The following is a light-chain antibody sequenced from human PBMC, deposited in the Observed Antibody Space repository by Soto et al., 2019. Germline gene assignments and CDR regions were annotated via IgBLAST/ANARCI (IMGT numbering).Light chain of an antibody. V-gene: IGKV4-1*01. CDR2: WAS. J-gene: IGKJ1*01. Sequence: DIVMTQSPDSLAVSLGERATINCKSSQSVLYSSNNKNYLAWYQQRPAQPPNLLIYWASTRESGVPDRFSGSGSGTDFTLTISSLQAEDVAIYYCQQYFSFPWTFGQGTKVEIK. CDR1: QSVLYSSNNKNY. CDR3: QQYFSFPWT.